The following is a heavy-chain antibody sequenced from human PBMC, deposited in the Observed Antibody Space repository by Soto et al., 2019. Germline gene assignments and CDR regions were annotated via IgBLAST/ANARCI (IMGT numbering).Heavy chain of an antibody. CDR2: IIPVFETR. CDR1: GGSFRNYV. V-gene: IGHV1-69*01. J-gene: IGHJ4*02. Sequence: QVQLVQSGAEVKKPGSSVKVSCRASGGSFRNYVMSWVRQAPGQGLEWVGGIIPVFETRTYAQKFQGRVTITADGSTSTVSMEMSNLRSEDMAVYFCSFHSDSNSYSRFDFWGQGTLVTVSS. D-gene: IGHD4-4*01. CDR3: SFHSDSNSYSRFDF.